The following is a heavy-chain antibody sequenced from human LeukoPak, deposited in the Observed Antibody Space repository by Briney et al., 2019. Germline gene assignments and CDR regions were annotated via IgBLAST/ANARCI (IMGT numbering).Heavy chain of an antibody. J-gene: IGHJ4*02. Sequence: SETLSLTCAVYGGSFSGYYWSWIRQPPGKGLEWIGEINHSGSTNYNPSLKSRVTISVDTSKNQFSLELSSVTAADTAVYYCARGVAVAGQYYFDYWGQGTLVTVSS. V-gene: IGHV4-34*01. D-gene: IGHD6-19*01. CDR1: GGSFSGYY. CDR3: ARGVAVAGQYYFDY. CDR2: INHSGST.